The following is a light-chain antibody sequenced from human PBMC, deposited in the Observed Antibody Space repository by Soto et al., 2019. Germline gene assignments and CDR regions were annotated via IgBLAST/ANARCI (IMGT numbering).Light chain of an antibody. CDR2: DAS. J-gene: IGKJ5*01. Sequence: EIVLTQSPGTLSLSPGERATLSCRASQSVNNNYVAWYQQKPGQAPRLLMYDASSRATGIPARFSGSGSGTDFTLTISSLEPEDFAVYYCQQRFNWPITFGQGTRLEIK. CDR1: QSVNNNY. CDR3: QQRFNWPIT. V-gene: IGKV3D-20*02.